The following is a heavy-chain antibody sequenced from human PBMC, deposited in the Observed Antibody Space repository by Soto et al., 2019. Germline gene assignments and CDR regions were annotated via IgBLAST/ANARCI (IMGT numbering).Heavy chain of an antibody. V-gene: IGHV3-23*01. Sequence: EAQLLESGGGLVQPGGSLRLSCAASGFTFGNYAMSWVRQAPGEGLEWVSGISGSGGSSYYADSVKGRFTISRDNSKNTLYLQMNSLRAEDTAVYYCAKQPYYDFWSGYNYGMDVWGQGTTVTVS. J-gene: IGHJ6*02. CDR3: AKQPYYDFWSGYNYGMDV. CDR1: GFTFGNYA. CDR2: ISGSGGSS. D-gene: IGHD3-3*01.